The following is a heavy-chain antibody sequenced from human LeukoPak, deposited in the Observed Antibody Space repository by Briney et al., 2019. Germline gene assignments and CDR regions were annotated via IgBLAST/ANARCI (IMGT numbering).Heavy chain of an antibody. V-gene: IGHV1-46*01. CDR2: INPSGGST. J-gene: IGHJ4*02. D-gene: IGHD6-19*01. CDR1: GYTFSGYY. Sequence: ASVKVSCKASGYTFSGYYMHWVRQAPGQGLEWMGIINPSGGSTSYAQKFQGRVTMTRDTSTSTVYMELSSLRSEDTAVYYCARASSRGWYFDYWGQGTLVTVSS. CDR3: ARASSRGWYFDY.